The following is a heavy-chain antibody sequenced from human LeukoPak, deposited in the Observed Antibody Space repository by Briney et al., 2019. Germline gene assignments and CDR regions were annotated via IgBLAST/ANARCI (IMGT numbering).Heavy chain of an antibody. CDR1: GYTFTGYY. Sequence: ASVKVSCKASGYTFTGYYMHWVRQAPGQGLEWMGWINPNSGGTNYAQKFQGRVTMTRDTSISTAYMELSRLRSDDTAMYYCARNPGYCSSTSCYNSPSDYWGQGTLVTVSS. CDR3: ARNPGYCSSTSCYNSPSDY. D-gene: IGHD2-2*01. J-gene: IGHJ4*02. V-gene: IGHV1-2*02. CDR2: INPNSGGT.